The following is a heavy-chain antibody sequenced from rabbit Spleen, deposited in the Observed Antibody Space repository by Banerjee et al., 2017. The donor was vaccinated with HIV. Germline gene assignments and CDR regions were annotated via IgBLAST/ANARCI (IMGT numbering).Heavy chain of an antibody. D-gene: IGHD6-1*01. CDR1: GFSFSSSYY. V-gene: IGHV1S40*01. J-gene: IGHJ4*01. CDR3: ARSVDTDSAYNAFNL. Sequence: QSLEESGGGLVQPEGSLTLTCTASGFSFSSSYYMCWVRQAPGKGLEWIACIYANSGSTFYATWAKGRFTGSKTSSTTVTLQMTSLTAADTATYFCARSVDTDSAYNAFNLWGPGTLVTVS. CDR2: IYANSGST.